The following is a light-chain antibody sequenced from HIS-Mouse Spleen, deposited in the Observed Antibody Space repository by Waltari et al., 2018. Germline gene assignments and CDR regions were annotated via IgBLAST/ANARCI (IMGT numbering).Light chain of an antibody. V-gene: IGLV1-44*01. CDR2: SNK. J-gene: IGLJ2*01. CDR1: SSNIGSNT. Sequence: QSVLTQPPSASGTPGQRVTISCSGSSSNIGSNTVNWYQQLPGTAPKLLTCSNKERREWVPDRFSGSKSGTSASLAISGLQSEDEADYYCAAWDDSLNGPVVFGGGTKLTVL. CDR3: AAWDDSLNGPVV.